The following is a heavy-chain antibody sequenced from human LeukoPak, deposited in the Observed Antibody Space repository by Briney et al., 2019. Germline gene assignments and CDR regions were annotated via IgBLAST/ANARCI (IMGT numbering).Heavy chain of an antibody. V-gene: IGHV4-39*07. J-gene: IGHJ5*02. CDR2: VYYSGNT. D-gene: IGHD1-26*01. CDR1: RGSISRSGYY. Sequence: SETLSLTCTVSRGSISRSGYYWSWIRQPAGKGLEWIGSVYYSGNTYYNPSLKSRVIILVDTSKNRFSLKLTSVTAADTAIYYCARFINIVGTIAGFDPWGQGTLVTVSS. CDR3: ARFINIVGTIAGFDP.